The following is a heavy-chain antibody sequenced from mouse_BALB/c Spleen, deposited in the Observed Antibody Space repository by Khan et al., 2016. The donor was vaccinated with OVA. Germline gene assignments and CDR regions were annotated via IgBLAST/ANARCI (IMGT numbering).Heavy chain of an antibody. Sequence: QVQLKESGPGLVAPSQSLSITCTVSGFSLTDYAVSWIRQPSGKGLVWLGVKWAGGSKYYNSVLKSRLSISKKNSKSQVFLKVNSLQTTDTANYYCAKDPPYYGMDYWGQGTSVTVSS. CDR3: AKDPPYYGMDY. V-gene: IGHV2-6-5*01. CDR1: GFSLTDYA. J-gene: IGHJ4*01. CDR2: KWAGGSK.